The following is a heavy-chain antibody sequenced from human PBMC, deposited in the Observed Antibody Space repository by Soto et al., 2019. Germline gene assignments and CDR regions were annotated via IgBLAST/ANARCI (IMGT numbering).Heavy chain of an antibody. V-gene: IGHV3-30*18. Sequence: QVQLVESGGGVVQPGRSLRLSCAASGFTFSSYGMHWVRQAPGKGLEWVAVISYDGSNKYYADSVKGRFTISRDNSKNTLYQQMNSLRAEDTAVYYWAKGPATVLVPAAMNYYYGMDVWGQGTTVTVSS. D-gene: IGHD2-2*01. CDR1: GFTFSSYG. CDR2: ISYDGSNK. J-gene: IGHJ6*02. CDR3: AKGPATVLVPAAMNYYYGMDV.